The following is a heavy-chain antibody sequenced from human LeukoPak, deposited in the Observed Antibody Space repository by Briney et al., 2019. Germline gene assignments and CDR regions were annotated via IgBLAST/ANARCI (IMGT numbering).Heavy chain of an antibody. Sequence: GGSLRLSCAASGFTFSSYDMHWVRQATGKGLEWVSAIGTAGDTYYPGSVKGRFTISRENAKNSLYLQMNSLRAGDTAVYYCAKSSGWSPSVSNFDYWGQGTLVTVSS. J-gene: IGHJ4*02. CDR1: GFTFSSYD. CDR2: IGTAGDT. D-gene: IGHD6-19*01. CDR3: AKSSGWSPSVSNFDY. V-gene: IGHV3-13*01.